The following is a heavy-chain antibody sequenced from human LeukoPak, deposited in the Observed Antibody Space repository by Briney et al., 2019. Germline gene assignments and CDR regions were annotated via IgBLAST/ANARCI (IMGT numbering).Heavy chain of an antibody. CDR2: ISGSGSST. Sequence: GGSLRLSCAASGFTFSSYGMSWVRQAPGKGLEWVSAISGSGSSTYYAASVKGRFTISRDNSKNTLYLQMNSLRAEDTAVYFCASGELDSLYYFDYWGQGTLVTVSS. J-gene: IGHJ4*02. D-gene: IGHD1-1*01. CDR3: ASGELDSLYYFDY. CDR1: GFTFSSYG. V-gene: IGHV3-23*01.